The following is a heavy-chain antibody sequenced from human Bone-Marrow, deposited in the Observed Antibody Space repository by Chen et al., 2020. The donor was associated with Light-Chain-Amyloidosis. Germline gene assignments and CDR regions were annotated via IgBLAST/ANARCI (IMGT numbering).Heavy chain of an antibody. Sequence: GTEVKKPGPSVKVSCKASGGTFSSYALNWVRQAPGQGLEWMAEIIPVIGTIRYAPDFQGRVTVTTDESMSTAYMELSSLRSEDTAVYYCARELAGITIFGVVTAPDYWGQGTLVTCLL. CDR2: IIPVIGTI. V-gene: IGHV1-69*05. CDR3: ARELAGITIFGVVTAPDY. D-gene: IGHD3-3*01. J-gene: IGHJ4*02. CDR1: GGTFSSYA.